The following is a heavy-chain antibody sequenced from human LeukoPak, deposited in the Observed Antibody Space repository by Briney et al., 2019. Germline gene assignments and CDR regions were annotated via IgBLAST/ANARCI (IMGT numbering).Heavy chain of an antibody. J-gene: IGHJ6*02. CDR3: ARDFFYLYGMDV. CDR2: ISWNSGSI. V-gene: IGHV3-9*01. CDR1: GFTFDDYA. Sequence: GGSLRLSCAASGFTFDDYAMHWVRQAPGKGLEWVSGISWNSGSIGYADSVKGRFTISRDNAKNSLYLQMNSLRAEDTAVYYCARDFFYLYGMDVWGQGTTVTVSS. D-gene: IGHD3-3*01.